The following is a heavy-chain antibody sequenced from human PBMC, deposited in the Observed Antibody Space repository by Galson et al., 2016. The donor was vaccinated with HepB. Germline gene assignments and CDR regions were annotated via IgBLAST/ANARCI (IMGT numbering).Heavy chain of an antibody. V-gene: IGHV3-53*05. D-gene: IGHD6-19*01. CDR3: AKEPQKYSSGWYYYN. CDR2: IYSGGGT. Sequence: SLRLSCAASGFTVSSNYMSWVRQAPGKGLEWVSVIYSGGGTYYADSVKGRFTISRDNSKNTLYLQMDSLRVEDTALYYCAKEPQKYSSGWYYYNWGQGALVTVSS. CDR1: GFTVSSNY. J-gene: IGHJ4*02.